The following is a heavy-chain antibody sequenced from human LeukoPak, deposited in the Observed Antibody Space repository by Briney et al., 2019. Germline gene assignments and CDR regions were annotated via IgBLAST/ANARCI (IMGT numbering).Heavy chain of an antibody. CDR1: GYTFTSYG. V-gene: IGHV1-18*01. CDR2: ISAYNGNT. D-gene: IGHD4-11*01. J-gene: IGHJ6*03. CDR3: ARDPTETTYERSGDYYYMDV. Sequence: ASVKVSCKASGYTFTSYGISWVRQAPGQGLEWMGWISAYNGNTNYAQKLQGRVTMTTDTSTSTAYMELRSLRSDDTAVYYCARDPTETTYERSGDYYYMDVWGKGTTVTVSS.